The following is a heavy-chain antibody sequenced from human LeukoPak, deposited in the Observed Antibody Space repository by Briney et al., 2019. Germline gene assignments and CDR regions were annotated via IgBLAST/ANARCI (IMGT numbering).Heavy chain of an antibody. Sequence: PGGSLRLSCADSGFTFTNYPMNWVRQAPGKGLEWVSVITGSGGSTNYADSVKGRFTISRDNSKNTLYLQMNSLRAEDTAVYYCAKDNYFRWGQGTLVTVSS. J-gene: IGHJ4*02. CDR1: GFTFTNYP. CDR3: AKDNYFR. V-gene: IGHV3-23*01. CDR2: ITGSGGST. D-gene: IGHD3-10*01.